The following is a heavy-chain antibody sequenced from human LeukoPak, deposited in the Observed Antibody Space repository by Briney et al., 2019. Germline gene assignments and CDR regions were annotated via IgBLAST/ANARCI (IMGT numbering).Heavy chain of an antibody. V-gene: IGHV3-74*01. Sequence: GGSLRLSCAASGFTFSSYWMHWVRQAPGKGLVWVSRLNNDGSSTNYADSVKGRFTISRDNAKNTLYLQMNSLRAEDTAVYFCARIAWDAFDIRGQGTMVTVSS. J-gene: IGHJ3*02. CDR1: GFTFSSYW. CDR2: LNNDGSST. D-gene: IGHD2-15*01. CDR3: ARIAWDAFDI.